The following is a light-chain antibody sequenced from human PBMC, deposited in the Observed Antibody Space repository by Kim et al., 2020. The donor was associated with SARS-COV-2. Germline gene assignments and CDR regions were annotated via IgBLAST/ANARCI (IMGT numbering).Light chain of an antibody. CDR3: QQYNFWPT. CDR1: QSVSSN. J-gene: IGKJ2*01. V-gene: IGKV3-15*01. CDR2: GAA. Sequence: SGSPGERATLSCRASQSVSSNLAWYQQKPGQAPRLLIYGAATRATNIPARFSGSGSGTEFTLTISSLQSEDFTVYYCQQYNFWPTFGQGTKLEI.